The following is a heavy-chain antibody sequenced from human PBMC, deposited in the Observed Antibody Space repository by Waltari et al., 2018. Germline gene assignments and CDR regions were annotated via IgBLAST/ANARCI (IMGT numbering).Heavy chain of an antibody. J-gene: IGHJ4*02. V-gene: IGHV4-34*01. Sequence: QVQLQQWGAGLLKPSETLSLTCAVYGGSFSGYYWSWIRQPPGKGLEWIGEINHSGSTNYNPSLKSRVTISVDTSKNQFSLKLSSVTAADTAVYYCARRHRYYYGSGSKFDYWGQGTLVTVSS. D-gene: IGHD3-10*01. CDR3: ARRHRYYYGSGSKFDY. CDR1: GGSFSGYY. CDR2: INHSGST.